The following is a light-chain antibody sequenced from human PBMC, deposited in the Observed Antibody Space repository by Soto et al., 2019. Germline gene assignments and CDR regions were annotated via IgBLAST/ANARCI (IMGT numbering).Light chain of an antibody. CDR2: GAS. Sequence: EIVMTQSPATLSVSPGERATLSCRASQSVGSNLACYQQKPGQAPRLLIYGASTRATGIPAWFSGSGSGTEFTLTISSLQSEDFAVYYCQQYNNWPPYTFGQGTKLEIK. V-gene: IGKV3-15*01. CDR3: QQYNNWPPYT. CDR1: QSVGSN. J-gene: IGKJ2*01.